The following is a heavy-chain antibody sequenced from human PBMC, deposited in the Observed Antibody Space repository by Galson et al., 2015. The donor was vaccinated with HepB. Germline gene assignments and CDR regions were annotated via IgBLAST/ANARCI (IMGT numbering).Heavy chain of an antibody. D-gene: IGHD3-22*01. V-gene: IGHV3-48*01. J-gene: IGHJ3*02. CDR2: ISSSSSTI. CDR1: GLTFSSYS. CDR3: ARVRYYDHAFDI. Sequence: SLRLSCAASGLTFSSYSMNWVRQAPGKGLEWVSYISSSSSTIYYADSVKGRFTISRDNAKNSLYLQMNSLRAEDTAVYYCARVRYYDHAFDIWGQGTMVTVSS.